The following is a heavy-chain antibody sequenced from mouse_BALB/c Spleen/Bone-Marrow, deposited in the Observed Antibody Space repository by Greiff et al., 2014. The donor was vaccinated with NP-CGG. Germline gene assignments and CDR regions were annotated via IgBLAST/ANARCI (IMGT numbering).Heavy chain of an antibody. J-gene: IGHJ4*01. D-gene: IGHD2-4*01. Sequence: VQLQQSGAELARPGASVKLSCKASGYTLTSYRMQWVKQRPGQGLEWIGAIYPGDGDTRYTQKFKGKATLTADKSSSTAYMQLSSLASEDSAVYYCARTTMITTGGYYAMDYWGQGTSVTVSS. CDR2: IYPGDGDT. CDR3: ARTTMITTGGYYAMDY. CDR1: GYTLTSYR. V-gene: IGHV1-87*01.